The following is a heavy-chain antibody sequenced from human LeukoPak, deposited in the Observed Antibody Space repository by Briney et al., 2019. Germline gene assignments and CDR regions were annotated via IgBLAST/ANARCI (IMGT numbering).Heavy chain of an antibody. CDR3: ASSERGWYRFDY. J-gene: IGHJ4*02. Sequence: PSETLSLTCAVYGGSFSGYYWSWMRQPPGKGLEWIGYIYYSGSTNYNPSLKSRVTISVDTSKNRFSLNLSSVTAADTAVYYCASSERGWYRFDYWGQGTLVTVSP. V-gene: IGHV4-59*01. CDR2: IYYSGST. CDR1: GGSFSGYY. D-gene: IGHD6-19*01.